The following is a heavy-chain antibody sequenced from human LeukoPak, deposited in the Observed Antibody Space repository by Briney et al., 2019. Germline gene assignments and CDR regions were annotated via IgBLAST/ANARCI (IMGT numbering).Heavy chain of an antibody. CDR3: AKFYFPSGSPQGSAFDS. J-gene: IGHJ3*02. Sequence: PGGSLRLSCAASGFTFSSFAMSWVRQAPGKGLEWVSSISGSGDNTYYADSVKGRFTISRDKSKNTLFLQMNSLRNEDTAVYYCAKFYFPSGSPQGSAFDSWGQGTVVTVSS. D-gene: IGHD3-10*01. V-gene: IGHV3-23*01. CDR1: GFTFSSFA. CDR2: ISGSGDNT.